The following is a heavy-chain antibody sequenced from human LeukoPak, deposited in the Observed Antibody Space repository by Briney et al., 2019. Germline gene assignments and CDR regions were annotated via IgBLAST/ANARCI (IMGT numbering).Heavy chain of an antibody. J-gene: IGHJ4*02. Sequence: PGGSLRLSCAASGFTLRNYSMDWVRQAPGKGLEWVSSISGSTSFINYADSVRGRFTISRDNAKNTLYLQMNSLRAEDTAVYYCAKARYYDILSFDYWGQGTLVTVSS. CDR3: AKARYYDILSFDY. D-gene: IGHD3-9*01. V-gene: IGHV3-21*04. CDR1: GFTLRNYS. CDR2: ISGSTSFI.